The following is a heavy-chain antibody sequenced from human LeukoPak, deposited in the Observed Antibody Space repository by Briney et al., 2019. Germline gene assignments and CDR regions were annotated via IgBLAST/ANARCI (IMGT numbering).Heavy chain of an antibody. CDR2: INPNSGGT. CDR1: GYTFTGYY. D-gene: IGHD2-21*02. Sequence: ASVKVSCKASGYTFTGYYMHWVRQAPGQGLEWMGWINPNSGGTNYAQKFQGRVTMTRDTSISTAYMELSRLRSDDTAVYYCARICGGDCHRAFDIWGQGTMVTVSS. CDR3: ARICGGDCHRAFDI. V-gene: IGHV1-2*02. J-gene: IGHJ3*02.